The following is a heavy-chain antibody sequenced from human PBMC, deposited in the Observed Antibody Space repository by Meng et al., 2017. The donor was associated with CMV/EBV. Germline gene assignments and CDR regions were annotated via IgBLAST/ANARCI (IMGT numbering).Heavy chain of an antibody. D-gene: IGHD4-11*01. CDR3: ARDYSNYEGYYYYYGMDV. CDR2: INPNSGGT. CDR1: GYTFTGYY. Sequence: ASVKVSCKASGYTFTGYYMYWVRQAPRQGLEWMGWINPNSGGTNYAQKFQGRVTMTRDTSISTAYMELSRLRSDDTAVYYCARDYSNYEGYYYYYGMDVWGQGTTVTVSS. J-gene: IGHJ6*02. V-gene: IGHV1-2*02.